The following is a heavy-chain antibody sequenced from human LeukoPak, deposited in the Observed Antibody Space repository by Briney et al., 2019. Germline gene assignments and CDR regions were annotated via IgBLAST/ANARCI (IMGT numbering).Heavy chain of an antibody. CDR2: INPSGGST. Sequence: ASVKVSCKASGYTFTDYYMHWVRQAPGQGLEWMGIINPSGGSTNFAQKFQGRVTMTRDMSTSTVYMDLSSLRSEDTAVYYCARDGVATTDNSRYYFDYWGQGTLVTVSS. D-gene: IGHD5-24*01. J-gene: IGHJ4*02. V-gene: IGHV1-46*01. CDR1: GYTFTDYY. CDR3: ARDGVATTDNSRYYFDY.